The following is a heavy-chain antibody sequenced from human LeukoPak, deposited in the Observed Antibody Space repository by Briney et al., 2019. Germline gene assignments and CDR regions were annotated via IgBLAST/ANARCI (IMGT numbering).Heavy chain of an antibody. CDR2: ISGSGGST. Sequence: GGSLRLSCAASGFTFSSYAMSWVRQARGKGLEWVSAISGSGGSTYYADSVKGRFTISRDNSKNTLYLQMNSLRAEDTAVYYCAKSTLPTITFDYWGQGTLVTVSS. D-gene: IGHD1-1*01. V-gene: IGHV3-23*01. CDR1: GFTFSSYA. J-gene: IGHJ4*02. CDR3: AKSTLPTITFDY.